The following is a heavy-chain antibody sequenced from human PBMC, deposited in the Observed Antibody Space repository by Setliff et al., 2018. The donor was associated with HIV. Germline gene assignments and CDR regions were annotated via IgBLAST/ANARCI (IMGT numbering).Heavy chain of an antibody. D-gene: IGHD3-22*01. Sequence: GGSLRLSCAASGFTFTTYWMSWVRQSPGKGLEWVANINQNGREKYYVDSVKGRFTISRDNVKNSLYLQMNSLRGEDTAVYYCAGSRGYFVKADWGQGTLVTV. V-gene: IGHV3-7*01. CDR1: GFTFTTYW. J-gene: IGHJ4*02. CDR2: INQNGREK. CDR3: AGSRGYFVKAD.